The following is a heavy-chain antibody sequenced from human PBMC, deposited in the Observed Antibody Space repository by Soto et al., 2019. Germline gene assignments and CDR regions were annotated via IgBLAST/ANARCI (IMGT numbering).Heavy chain of an antibody. Sequence: SETLSLTCTVSGGSISSYYWSWIRQPPGKGLEWIGSIYYSGSTYYNPSLKSRVTISVDTSKNQFSLKLSSVTAADTAVYYCARLVRYYYDSSGYYDWFDPWGQGTLVTVSS. CDR2: IYYSGST. J-gene: IGHJ5*02. V-gene: IGHV4-59*05. CDR1: GGSISSYY. CDR3: ARLVRYYYDSSGYYDWFDP. D-gene: IGHD3-22*01.